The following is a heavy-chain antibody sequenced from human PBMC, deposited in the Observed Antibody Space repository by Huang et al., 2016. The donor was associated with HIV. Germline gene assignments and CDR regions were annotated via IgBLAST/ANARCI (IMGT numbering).Heavy chain of an antibody. V-gene: IGHV1-24*01. Sequence: QVQLVQSRAEVKKPGASVKVSCKVSEYTLTELSIHWVRQPPGKGLEGMGGFDPEIGETIYAQKFQGRVTMTEDTSTDTAFMELSGLRPEDTAVYYCATGFDVFFDFWGQGTLVTVSS. J-gene: IGHJ4*02. CDR3: ATGFDVFFDF. D-gene: IGHD3-9*01. CDR1: EYTLTELS. CDR2: FDPEIGET.